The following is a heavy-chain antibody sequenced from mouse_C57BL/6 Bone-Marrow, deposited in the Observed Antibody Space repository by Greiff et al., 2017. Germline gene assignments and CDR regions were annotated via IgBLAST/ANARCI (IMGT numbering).Heavy chain of an antibody. CDR3: ARGDYYAMDY. V-gene: IGHV1-81*01. CDR1: GYTFTSSG. CDR2: IYPRSGNT. Sequence: QVQLKQSGAELARPGASVKLSCKASGYTFTSSGISWVKQRTGQGLEWIGEIYPRSGNTYYNEKFKGKATLTADKSSSTAYMELRSLTSEDSAVYFCARGDYYAMDYWGQGTSGTVSS. J-gene: IGHJ4*01.